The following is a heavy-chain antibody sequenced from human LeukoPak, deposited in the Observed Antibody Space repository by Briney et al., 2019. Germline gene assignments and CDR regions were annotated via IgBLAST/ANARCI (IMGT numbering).Heavy chain of an antibody. V-gene: IGHV1-8*03. D-gene: IGHD3-3*01. CDR3: ARASSSYYDFWSGANWFDP. CDR2: MNPNSGNT. J-gene: IGHJ5*02. CDR1: GYTFTSYD. Sequence: GASVKVSCKASGYTFTSYDINWVRQATGQGLEWMGWMNPNSGNTGYAQNFQGRVTITRNTSISTAYMELSSLRSEDTAVYYCARASSSYYDFWSGANWFDPWGQGTLATVSS.